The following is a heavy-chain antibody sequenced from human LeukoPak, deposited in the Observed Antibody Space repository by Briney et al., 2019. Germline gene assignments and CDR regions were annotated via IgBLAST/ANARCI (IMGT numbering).Heavy chain of an antibody. CDR3: ARVWLHFYYSDY. J-gene: IGHJ4*02. V-gene: IGHV4-61*01. D-gene: IGHD5-24*01. CDR2: IYYSGST. CDR1: GGSVSSGSYY. Sequence: SETLSLTCTVSGGSVSSGSYYWSWIRQPPGKGLEWIGYIYYSGSTHDNPPLKRRDTISVDTSKNQFSLKLSSVTAADTPVYYCARVWLHFYYSDYWGQGALVTVSS.